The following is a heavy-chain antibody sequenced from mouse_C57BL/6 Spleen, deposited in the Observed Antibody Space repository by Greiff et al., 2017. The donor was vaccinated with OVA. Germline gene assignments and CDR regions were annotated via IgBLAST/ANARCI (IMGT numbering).Heavy chain of an antibody. CDR1: GYTFTDYN. CDR2: INPNNGGT. D-gene: IGHD2-3*01. CDR3: ASDDVVRGFAY. Sequence: EVQLQQSGPELVKPGASVKMSCKASGYTFTDYNMHWVKQSHGKSLEWIGYINPNNGGTSYNQKFKGKATLTVNKSSSTAYMELRSLTSEDSAVYDCASDDVVRGFAYWGQGTLVTVSA. J-gene: IGHJ3*01. V-gene: IGHV1-22*01.